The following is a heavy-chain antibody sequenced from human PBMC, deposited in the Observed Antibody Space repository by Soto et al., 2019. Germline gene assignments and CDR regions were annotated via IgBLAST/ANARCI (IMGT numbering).Heavy chain of an antibody. Sequence: QITLKESGPTLVKPTQTLTLTCTFSGFSLSTSGVGVGWIRQPPGKALEWLALIYWDDDKRYSPSLKSRLTITKDTSKNQVVLTMTNMDPVDTATYYCAHSGRGYYDFWSGWRHGGHWFDPWGQGTLVTVSS. D-gene: IGHD3-3*01. CDR3: AHSGRGYYDFWSGWRHGGHWFDP. V-gene: IGHV2-5*02. J-gene: IGHJ5*02. CDR1: GFSLSTSGVG. CDR2: IYWDDDK.